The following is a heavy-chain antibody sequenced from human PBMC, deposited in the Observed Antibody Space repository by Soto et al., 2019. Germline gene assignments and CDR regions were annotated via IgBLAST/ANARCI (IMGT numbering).Heavy chain of an antibody. CDR2: IIPIFGTA. CDR3: ARESLDKSGYSSGIDY. Sequence: SAKVPCKASGGTFISYAISWVRQAPGQGLEWMGGIIPIFGTANYAQKFQGRVTITADESTSTAYMELSSLRSEDTAVYYCARESLDKSGYSSGIDYWGQGTLVTVSS. D-gene: IGHD6-19*01. CDR1: GGTFISYA. V-gene: IGHV1-69*13. J-gene: IGHJ4*02.